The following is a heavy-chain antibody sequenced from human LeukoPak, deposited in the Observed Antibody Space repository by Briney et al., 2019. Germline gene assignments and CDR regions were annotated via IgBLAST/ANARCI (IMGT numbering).Heavy chain of an antibody. CDR3: AKVTVVRGVMRYFDY. CDR1: GFTFSSYS. D-gene: IGHD3-10*01. V-gene: IGHV3-23*01. Sequence: GGSLRLSCAASGFTFSSYSMNWVRQAPGKGLEWVSAISGSGGSTYYADSVKGRFTISRDNSKNTLYLQMNSLRAGDTAVYYCAKVTVVRGVMRYFDYWGQGTLVTVSS. CDR2: ISGSGGST. J-gene: IGHJ4*02.